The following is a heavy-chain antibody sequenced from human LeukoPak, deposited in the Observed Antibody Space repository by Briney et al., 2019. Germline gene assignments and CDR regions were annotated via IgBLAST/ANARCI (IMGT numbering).Heavy chain of an antibody. CDR1: GGSISRYY. D-gene: IGHD3-9*01. CDR2: IYYSGST. Sequence: PSETLSLTCTVSGGSISRYYWSWIRQPPGKGLEWIGYIYYSGSTNYNPSLKSRVTISVDTSKNQFSLKLTSVTAADTAVYYCARATPYYDILTGYYQDAFDIWGQGTMVTVSS. J-gene: IGHJ3*02. CDR3: ARATPYYDILTGYYQDAFDI. V-gene: IGHV4-59*01.